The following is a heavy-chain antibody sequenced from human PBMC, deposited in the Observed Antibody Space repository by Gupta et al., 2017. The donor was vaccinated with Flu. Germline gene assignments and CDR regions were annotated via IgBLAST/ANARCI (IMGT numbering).Heavy chain of an antibody. CDR3: TRGDHLDSSNNYSFLFDY. J-gene: IGHJ4*02. D-gene: IGHD2-2*01. Sequence: EVQLVESGGGLVQPGRSLRLSCEVSGFISRESGMSWVRQAPGERLEWVGFIRNLHHGATREYAASVKGRFTISRDDSKSFVYLQMNGLRTEDTAVYYCTRGDHLDSSNNYSFLFDYWGQGTLVTVSS. CDR1: GFISRESG. V-gene: IGHV3-49*04. CDR2: IRNLHHGATR.